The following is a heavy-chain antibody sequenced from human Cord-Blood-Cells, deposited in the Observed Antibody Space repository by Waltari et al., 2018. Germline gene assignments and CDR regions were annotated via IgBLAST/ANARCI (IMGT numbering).Heavy chain of an antibody. D-gene: IGHD6-19*01. J-gene: IGHJ3*02. CDR2: IIPILGIA. Sequence: QVQLVQSGAEVKKPGSSVKVSCKASGGTFSSYAISWVRQALGQGLEWMGRIIPILGIANYAQKFQGRVTITADKSTSTAYMELSSLRSEDTAVYYCARVGLERGKGDAFDIWGQGTMVTVSS. CDR3: ARVGLERGKGDAFDI. CDR1: GGTFSSYA. V-gene: IGHV1-69*09.